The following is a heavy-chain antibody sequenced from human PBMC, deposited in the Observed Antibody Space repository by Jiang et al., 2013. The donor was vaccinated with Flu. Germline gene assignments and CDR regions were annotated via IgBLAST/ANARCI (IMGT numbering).Heavy chain of an antibody. D-gene: IGHD4-17*01. CDR1: GFAFSSYW. CDR3: AKASIVMTTATIAYYFDY. V-gene: IGHV3-74*01. Sequence: PGGSLRLSCAASGFAFSSYWMHWVRQAPGKGLVWVSRINREGGSTNYADSVKGRFTISRDNSKNTLYLQMNSLRAEDTAVYYCAKASIVMTTATIAYYFDYWGQGTLVTVSS. J-gene: IGHJ4*02. CDR2: INREGGST.